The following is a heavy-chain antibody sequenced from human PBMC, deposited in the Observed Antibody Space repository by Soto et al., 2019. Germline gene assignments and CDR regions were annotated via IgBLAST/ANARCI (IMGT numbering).Heavy chain of an antibody. CDR2: ISTSGST. Sequence: EVQLLESGGDLVQPGGSLRLSCGASGFTFSSHAMSWVRQAPGKGLAWVTAISTSGSTYYADSVKGRFTISRDNSKYTVYLQMNSLRAEDTAVYYCARDFVGLGGYWGQGTLVTVSS. CDR3: ARDFVGLGGY. CDR1: GFTFSSHA. V-gene: IGHV3-23*01. D-gene: IGHD3-16*01. J-gene: IGHJ4*02.